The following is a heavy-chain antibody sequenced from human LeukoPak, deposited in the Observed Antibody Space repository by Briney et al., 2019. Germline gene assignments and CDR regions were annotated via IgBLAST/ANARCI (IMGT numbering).Heavy chain of an antibody. J-gene: IGHJ4*02. Sequence: ASVKVSCKASGGTFSSYAISWVRQAPGQGLEWMGRIIPILGIANYAQKFQGRVTITADKSTSTAYMELRSLRSDDTAVYYCARGGYTAPFDYWGQGTLVTVSS. D-gene: IGHD5-12*01. CDR2: IIPILGIA. V-gene: IGHV1-69*04. CDR1: GGTFSSYA. CDR3: ARGGYTAPFDY.